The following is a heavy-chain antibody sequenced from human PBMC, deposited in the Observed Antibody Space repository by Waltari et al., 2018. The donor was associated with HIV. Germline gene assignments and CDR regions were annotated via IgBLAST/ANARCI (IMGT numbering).Heavy chain of an antibody. CDR1: GFPFRNSW. V-gene: IGHV3-7*01. J-gene: IGHJ4*02. CDR3: ARDGGRRGPFGY. Sequence: EVQLVESGGGLVQPGGSLRLSCAASGFPFRNSWVSWVRQAPGKGLEWVANIKQDGSEKYYVDSVKGRFTISRDNDKNSVDLQMNSLRAEDTAVYYCARDGGRRGPFGYWGQGTLVTVSS. D-gene: IGHD3-3*01. CDR2: IKQDGSEK.